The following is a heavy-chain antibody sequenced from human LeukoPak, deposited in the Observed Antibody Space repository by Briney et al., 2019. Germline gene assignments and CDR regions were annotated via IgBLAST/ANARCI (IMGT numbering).Heavy chain of an antibody. V-gene: IGHV1-2*02. D-gene: IGHD3-3*01. CDR1: GYTFTVYY. J-gene: IGHJ4*02. Sequence: ASVKVSCKASGYTFTVYYTHWVRQAPGQGLEWMGWINPNSGGTNYAQKFQGRVTMTRDTSISTAYMELSRLRSDDTAVYYCVPTPPGFITRNYWGQGTLVTVSS. CDR2: INPNSGGT. CDR3: VPTPPGFITRNY.